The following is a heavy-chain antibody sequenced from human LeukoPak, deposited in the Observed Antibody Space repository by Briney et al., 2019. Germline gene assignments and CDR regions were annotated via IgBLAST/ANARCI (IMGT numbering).Heavy chain of an antibody. CDR3: ARSMDIVVVPAADSSGFDY. CDR1: GYTFTGYY. Sequence: ASVKVSCKASGYTFTGYYMHWVRQAPGQGLEWMGWINPNDGGTNYAENFQGRVTMTRDTSISSAYMELRRLTSEATAVHYCARSMDIVVVPAADSSGFDYWGQGTLVTVSS. CDR2: INPNDGGT. V-gene: IGHV1-2*02. D-gene: IGHD2-2*03. J-gene: IGHJ4*02.